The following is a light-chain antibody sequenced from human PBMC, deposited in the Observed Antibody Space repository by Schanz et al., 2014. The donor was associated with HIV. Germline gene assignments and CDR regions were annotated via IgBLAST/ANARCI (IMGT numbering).Light chain of an antibody. CDR1: SSDVGGYNY. CDR3: NSYSHSNTYV. J-gene: IGLJ1*01. Sequence: QSALTQPPSASGSPGQSVTISCTGTSSDVGGYNYVSWYQQHPGKAPKIMIYEVSKRPSGVPDRFSGSKSGNTASLTVSGLQAEDEADYYCNSYSHSNTYVFGSGTKVTVL. V-gene: IGLV2-8*01. CDR2: EVS.